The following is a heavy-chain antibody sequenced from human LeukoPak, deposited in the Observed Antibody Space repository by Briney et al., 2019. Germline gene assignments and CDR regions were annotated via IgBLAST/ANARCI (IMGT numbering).Heavy chain of an antibody. CDR2: INGRGFSI. CDR1: GFTFSAYS. CDR3: TRDQPSSGWGFDS. J-gene: IGHJ4*02. D-gene: IGHD6-19*01. Sequence: GGSLRLSCATSGFTFSAYSMNWVRHAPGKGLEWVANINGRGFSIHYADSIKGRFTISRDNTKDLLYLQMTSLRADDTALYYCTRDQPSSGWGFDSWGRGTLVIVSS. V-gene: IGHV3-21*06.